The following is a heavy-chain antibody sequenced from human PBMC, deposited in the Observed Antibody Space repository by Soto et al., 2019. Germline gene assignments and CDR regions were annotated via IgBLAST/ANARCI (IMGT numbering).Heavy chain of an antibody. V-gene: IGHV3-33*01. J-gene: IGHJ6*02. CDR1: GFTFSSYG. D-gene: IGHD5-18*01. Sequence: QVQLVESGGGVVQPGRSLRLSCAASGFTFSSYGMHWVRQAPGKGLEWVAVIWYDGSNKYYADSVKGRFTISRDNSKNTLYLQMNSLRAEDTAVYYCARDRRGYSYGYAWNYYYYYGMDVWGQGTTVTVSS. CDR2: IWYDGSNK. CDR3: ARDRRGYSYGYAWNYYYYYGMDV.